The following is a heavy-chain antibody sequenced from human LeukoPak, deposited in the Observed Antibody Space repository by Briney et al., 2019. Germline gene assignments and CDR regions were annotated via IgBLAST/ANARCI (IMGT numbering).Heavy chain of an antibody. CDR1: GYTFTSYG. D-gene: IGHD3-22*01. CDR3: ARRIVVVTTGPHFDY. V-gene: IGHV1-18*01. J-gene: IGHJ4*02. Sequence: ASVKVSCKASGYTFTSYGISWVRQAPGQGLEWMGWISAYNGNTNYAQKLQGRVTMTTDTSTSTAYMELRSPRSDDTAVYYCARRIVVVTTGPHFDYWGQGTLVTVSS. CDR2: ISAYNGNT.